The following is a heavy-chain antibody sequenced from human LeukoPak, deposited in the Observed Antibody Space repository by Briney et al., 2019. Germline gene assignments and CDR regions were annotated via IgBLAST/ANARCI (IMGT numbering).Heavy chain of an antibody. D-gene: IGHD2-2*01. V-gene: IGHV1-18*01. CDR2: ISGYNDNI. Sequence: ASVKVSYKASGYTFTTYGISWVRQAPGQGLEWMGWISGYNDNINYAQNFQGRVTMTTDTSTNTAYMELRSLRSDDTAVYYCARALYHTFDYWGQGTLVTVSS. CDR1: GYTFTTYG. CDR3: ARALYHTFDY. J-gene: IGHJ4*02.